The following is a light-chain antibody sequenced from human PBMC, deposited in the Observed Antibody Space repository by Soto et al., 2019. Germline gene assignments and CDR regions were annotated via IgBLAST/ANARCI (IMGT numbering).Light chain of an antibody. V-gene: IGKV1-5*03. J-gene: IGKJ1*01. Sequence: GDRVTITCRASQSISDSLAWYQQKPGKAPKLLIYEASNLKSGVPSRFSGSGSGTEYTLTISSLQPDDFASYYCQQYNSYWTFGQGTKVEIK. CDR1: QSISDS. CDR3: QQYNSYWT. CDR2: EAS.